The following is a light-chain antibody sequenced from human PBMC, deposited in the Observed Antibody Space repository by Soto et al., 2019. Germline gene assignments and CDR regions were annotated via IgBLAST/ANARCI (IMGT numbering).Light chain of an antibody. V-gene: IGKV1-5*03. Sequence: DIQMTQSPSTLSGSVGDRVTITCRASQSISSWLAWYQQKPGKAPKLLIYRASILESGVPSRFSGSGSGTEFTLTISSLQPDDFATYYCQQFNTSPWTFGQGTMVDIK. CDR1: QSISSW. J-gene: IGKJ1*01. CDR2: RAS. CDR3: QQFNTSPWT.